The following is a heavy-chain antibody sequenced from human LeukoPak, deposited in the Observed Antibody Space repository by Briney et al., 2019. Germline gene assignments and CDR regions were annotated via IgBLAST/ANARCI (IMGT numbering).Heavy chain of an antibody. J-gene: IGHJ4*02. Sequence: ASVKVSCKASGYTFTGYYMHWVRQAPGRGLEWMGRINPNSGGTNYAQKFQGRVTMTRDTSISTAYMELSRLRSDDTAVYYCARVKYYYDSSGYYFIDYWGQGTLVTVSS. CDR2: INPNSGGT. CDR1: GYTFTGYY. V-gene: IGHV1-2*06. CDR3: ARVKYYYDSSGYYFIDY. D-gene: IGHD3-22*01.